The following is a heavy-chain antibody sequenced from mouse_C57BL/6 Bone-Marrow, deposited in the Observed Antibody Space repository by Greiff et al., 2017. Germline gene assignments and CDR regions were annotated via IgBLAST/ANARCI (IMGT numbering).Heavy chain of an antibody. CDR1: GFTFSDYG. CDR3: ARPGITTVDY. Sequence: EVMLVESGGGLVKPGGSLKLSCAASGFTFSDYGMHWVRQAPEKGLEWVAYISSGSSTIYYADTVKGRFTISRDNAKNTLFLQMTSLRSKDTAMYYCARPGITTVDYCVQVTTLTVSS. CDR2: ISSGSSTI. J-gene: IGHJ2*01. D-gene: IGHD1-1*01. V-gene: IGHV5-17*01.